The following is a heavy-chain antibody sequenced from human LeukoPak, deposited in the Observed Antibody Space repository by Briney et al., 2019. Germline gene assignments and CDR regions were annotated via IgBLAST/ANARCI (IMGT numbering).Heavy chain of an antibody. CDR3: ARPTHRLTVTTAIDY. V-gene: IGHV1-2*02. J-gene: IGHJ4*02. CDR1: GYTFTGFY. CDR2: INPKNGAT. Sequence: GASVKVSCKPSGYTFTGFYIHWVRPAPGQGLPWMGWINPKNGATKYSQNFRGRVTMTRDTSIDTAYMELSSLTSDDTAIYYCARPTHRLTVTTAIDYWGQGTLVTVSS. D-gene: IGHD4-17*01.